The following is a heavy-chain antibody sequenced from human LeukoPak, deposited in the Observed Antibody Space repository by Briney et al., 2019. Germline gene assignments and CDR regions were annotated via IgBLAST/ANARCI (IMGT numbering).Heavy chain of an antibody. CDR3: ARVVGATVYGWFDP. V-gene: IGHV4-59*01. Sequence: PSETLSLTCTVSGGSISSYYWSWIRQPPGKGLEWIGYIYYSGSTNYNPSLKSRVTISVDTSKNQFSLKLSSVTAADSAVYYCARVVGATVYGWFDPWGQGTLVTVSS. J-gene: IGHJ5*02. CDR2: IYYSGST. D-gene: IGHD1-26*01. CDR1: GGSISSYY.